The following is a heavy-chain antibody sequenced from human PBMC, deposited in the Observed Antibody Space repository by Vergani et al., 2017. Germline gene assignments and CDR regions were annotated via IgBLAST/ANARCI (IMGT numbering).Heavy chain of an antibody. CDR2: IIPIFRTT. Sequence: QVQLVQSGAEVKKPGSSVKVSCKASGGTFSSYAISWVRQAPGQGLEWMGGIIPIFRTTNYAQKFQGRVTITADESTSKVYMELSSLRSEDTAVYYCAAVGGRGIYSGYDRNWFDPWGQGTLVTVSS. CDR3: AAVGGRGIYSGYDRNWFDP. D-gene: IGHD5-12*01. CDR1: GGTFSSYA. V-gene: IGHV1-69*01. J-gene: IGHJ5*02.